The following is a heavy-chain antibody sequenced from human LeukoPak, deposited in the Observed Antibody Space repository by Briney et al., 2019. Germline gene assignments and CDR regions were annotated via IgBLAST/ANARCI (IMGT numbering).Heavy chain of an antibody. CDR2: IKQDGSEK. D-gene: IGHD3-9*01. V-gene: IGHV3-7*01. CDR1: AFTFSSYW. J-gene: IGHJ6*02. Sequence: PGGSLRLSCAASAFTFSSYWMSWVRQAPGKGLEWVANIKQDGSEKYYVDSVKGRFTISRDNAKNSLYLQMNSLRAEDTAVYYCARDLYILTGHLYYGMDVWGQGTTVTVSS. CDR3: ARDLYILTGHLYYGMDV.